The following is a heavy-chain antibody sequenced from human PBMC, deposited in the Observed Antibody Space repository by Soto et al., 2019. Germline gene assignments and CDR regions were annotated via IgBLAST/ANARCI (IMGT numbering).Heavy chain of an antibody. Sequence: QVQLVRSGAEVKKPGSSVKVSCKASGGTFSSYAISWVRQAPGQGLEWIGGIITIFGTANYAQKFQGRVTITADESTSAADMVLSCLRSEDTSVYYCAGELGYSSGWYYFDYWGQGTLVTVSS. J-gene: IGHJ4*02. CDR3: AGELGYSSGWYYFDY. V-gene: IGHV1-69*01. CDR2: IITIFGTA. CDR1: GGTFSSYA. D-gene: IGHD6-19*01.